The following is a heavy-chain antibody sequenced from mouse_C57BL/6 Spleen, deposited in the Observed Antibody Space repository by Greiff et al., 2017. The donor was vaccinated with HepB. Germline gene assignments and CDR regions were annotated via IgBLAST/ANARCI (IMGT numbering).Heavy chain of an antibody. CDR2: IYPGDGDT. J-gene: IGHJ2*01. CDR1: GYAFSSYW. Sequence: QVQLQQSGAELVKPGASVKISCKASGYAFSSYWMNWVKQRPGMGLEWIGQIYPGDGDTNYNGTFKGKATLTADKSSSTAYMQLNSLTSEDSAVYYGAREDYYGSSLYYFDYWGQGTTLTVSS. CDR3: AREDYYGSSLYYFDY. V-gene: IGHV1-80*01. D-gene: IGHD1-1*01.